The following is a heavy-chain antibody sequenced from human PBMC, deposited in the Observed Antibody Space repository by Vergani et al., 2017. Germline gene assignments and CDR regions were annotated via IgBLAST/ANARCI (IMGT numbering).Heavy chain of an antibody. V-gene: IGHV1-46*03. CDR1: GYPFSNYY. D-gene: IGHD3-9*01. J-gene: IGHJ4*02. CDR2: INPSGGHT. Sequence: QVQVVQSGAEVKKSGASVKVSCKTSGYPFSNYYMHWVRQAPGRGLEWMGIINPSGGHTNYAQKFQGRVTMTRDTSTSTVYMELSSLRSEDAAIYYCASVDCGILTGYRYWGQGTLVTVSA. CDR3: ASVDCGILTGYRY.